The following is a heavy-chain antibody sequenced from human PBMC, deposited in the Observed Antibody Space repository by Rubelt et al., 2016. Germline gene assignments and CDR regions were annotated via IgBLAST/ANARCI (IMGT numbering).Heavy chain of an antibody. CDR2: IYYSGST. Sequence: QVQLQESGPGLVKPSETLSLTCTVSGDSISSYYWSWIRQPPGKGLEWIGYIYYSGSTNYNPSLKSRVTISVDTSKNQFALKLSSVTAADTAVYYCARATSSSPLVANWSDPWGQGTLVTVSS. J-gene: IGHJ5*02. V-gene: IGHV4-59*01. CDR3: ARATSSSPLVANWSDP. CDR1: GDSISSYY. D-gene: IGHD6-6*01.